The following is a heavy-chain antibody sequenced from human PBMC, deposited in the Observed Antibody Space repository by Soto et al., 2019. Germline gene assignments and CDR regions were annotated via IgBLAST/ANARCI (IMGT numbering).Heavy chain of an antibody. CDR2: VSSTGTSP. CDR1: GSTFSNYA. V-gene: IGHV3-23*01. J-gene: IGHJ3*01. Sequence: GGSLRLSCSASGSTFSNYAMSWVRQSPGKGLEWVSGVSSTGTSPYYAGSVQGRFTISRDNSKNMFYLQMKSLRAEDTAIYYCAKARHHGGYYYVEAFDVWGQGTMVTVSS. D-gene: IGHD3-22*01. CDR3: AKARHHGGYYYVEAFDV.